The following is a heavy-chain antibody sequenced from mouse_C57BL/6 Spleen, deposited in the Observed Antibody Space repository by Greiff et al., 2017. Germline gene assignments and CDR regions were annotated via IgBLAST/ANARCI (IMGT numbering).Heavy chain of an antibody. CDR1: GYTFTSYW. D-gene: IGHD3-2*02. V-gene: IGHV1-52*01. Sequence: QVQLQQSGAELVRPGSSVKLSCKASGYTFTSYWMHWVKQRPIQGLEWIGNIDPSDSETHYNQKFKDKDTLTVDKSSSTAYMQLSSLTSEDSAVFYCARWTAAQATHFDYWGQGTTLTVSS. J-gene: IGHJ2*01. CDR2: IDPSDSET. CDR3: ARWTAAQATHFDY.